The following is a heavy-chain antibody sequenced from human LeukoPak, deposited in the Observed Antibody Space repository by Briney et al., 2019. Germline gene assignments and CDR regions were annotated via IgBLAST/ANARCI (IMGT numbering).Heavy chain of an antibody. CDR2: IYYSGST. V-gene: IGHV4-30-4*01. CDR1: GGSISSGDYY. Sequence: SQTLSPTCTVSGGSISSGDYYWSWIRQPPGKGLEWIGYIYYSGSTYYNPSLKSRVTISVDTSKNQFSLKLSSVTAADTAVYYCAREGSYFDINAFDIWGQGTMVTVSS. CDR3: AREGSYFDINAFDI. D-gene: IGHD1-26*01. J-gene: IGHJ3*02.